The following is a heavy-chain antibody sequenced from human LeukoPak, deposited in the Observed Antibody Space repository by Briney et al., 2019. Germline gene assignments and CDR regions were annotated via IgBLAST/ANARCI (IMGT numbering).Heavy chain of an antibody. D-gene: IGHD6-13*01. Sequence: PGGSLRLSCAASGFTVSSNYMNWVRQAPGKGLEWVSSISSSSSYIYYAGSVKGRFTISRDNAKNSLYLQMNSLRAEDTAVYYCGRDRIAAAGTGLFDYWGQGTLVTVSS. CDR1: GFTVSSNY. CDR3: GRDRIAAAGTGLFDY. J-gene: IGHJ4*02. V-gene: IGHV3-21*01. CDR2: ISSSSSYI.